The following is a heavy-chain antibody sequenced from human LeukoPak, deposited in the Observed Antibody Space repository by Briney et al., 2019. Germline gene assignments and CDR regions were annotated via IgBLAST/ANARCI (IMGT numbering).Heavy chain of an antibody. V-gene: IGHV3-48*01. CDR3: ARDFLEDTR. CDR2: ISWTSSSM. Sequence: GGSLRLSCAASGFTFSSYNMNWVRQAPGKGLEWVSYISWTSSSMYYADSVKGRFTVSRDNAKNSLYLQMNSLRAEDTAVYYCARDFLEDTRWGQGTLVTVSS. J-gene: IGHJ4*02. D-gene: IGHD2-2*02. CDR1: GFTFSSYN.